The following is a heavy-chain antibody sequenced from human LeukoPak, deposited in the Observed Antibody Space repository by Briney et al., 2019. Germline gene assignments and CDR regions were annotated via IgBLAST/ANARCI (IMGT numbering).Heavy chain of an antibody. V-gene: IGHV3-7*01. J-gene: IGHJ6*04. CDR1: GFTFSSYR. D-gene: IGHD3-10*01. Sequence: GGSLRLSCTASGFTFSSYRINWVRQAPGKGLEWVANINQDGSEKNHVDSVKGRFTISRDNAKNSLYLQMTSLRAEDTAVYYCATAASITMPLDVWGKGTTVTVSS. CDR2: INQDGSEK. CDR3: ATAASITMPLDV.